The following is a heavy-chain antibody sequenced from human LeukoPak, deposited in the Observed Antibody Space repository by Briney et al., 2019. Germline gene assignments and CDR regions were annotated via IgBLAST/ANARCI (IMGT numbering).Heavy chain of an antibody. J-gene: IGHJ6*03. CDR3: ARAKADYYGSGFFMDV. CDR1: GFTFSSYG. V-gene: IGHV3-30*02. Sequence: GGSLRLSCAASGFTFSSYGMHWVRQAPGKGLEWVAFIRYDGSNKYYADSVKGRFTISRDNSKNTLYLQMNSLRAEDTAVYYCARAKADYYGSGFFMDVWGKGTTVTVSS. D-gene: IGHD3-10*01. CDR2: IRYDGSNK.